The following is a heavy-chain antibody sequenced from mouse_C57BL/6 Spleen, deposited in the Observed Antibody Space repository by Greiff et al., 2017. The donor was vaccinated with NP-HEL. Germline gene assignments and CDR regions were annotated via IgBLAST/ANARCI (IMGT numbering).Heavy chain of an antibody. V-gene: IGHV1-64*01. CDR2: IHPNSGST. CDR3: ARRDLLGFAY. D-gene: IGHD2-1*01. Sequence: QVHVKQPGAELVKPGASVKLSCKASGYTFTSYWMHWVKQRPGQGLEWIGMIHPNSGSTNYNEKFKSKATLTVDKSSSTAYMQLSSLTSEDSAVYYCARRDLLGFAYWGQGTLVTVSA. J-gene: IGHJ3*01. CDR1: GYTFTSYW.